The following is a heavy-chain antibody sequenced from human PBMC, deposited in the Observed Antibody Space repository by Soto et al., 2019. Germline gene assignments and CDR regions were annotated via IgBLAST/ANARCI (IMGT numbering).Heavy chain of an antibody. Sequence: GSSVKVSCKPSGYTFTIYYMHWVRQAPGQGLEWMGIINPSGGSTSYAQKFQGRVTMTRDTSTSTVYMELISLRSEDTAVYYCARDDGLRADGGNFGYWGQGTLVTVSS. CDR2: INPSGGST. CDR1: GYTFTIYY. CDR3: ARDDGLRADGGNFGY. D-gene: IGHD2-21*02. J-gene: IGHJ4*02. V-gene: IGHV1-46*01.